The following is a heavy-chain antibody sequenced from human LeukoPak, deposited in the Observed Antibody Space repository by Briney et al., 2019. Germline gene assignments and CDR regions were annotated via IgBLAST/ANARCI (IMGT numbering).Heavy chain of an antibody. Sequence: SETLSLTCAVSGGSISSSNWWSWVRQPPGKGLEWIGEIYHTGSSNYNPSLKSRVTISVDKSKSQFSLKLSSVTVADTAVYYCARGGTTVAGTFWFDPWGQGTLVTVSS. CDR2: IYHTGSS. V-gene: IGHV4-4*02. CDR3: ARGGTTVAGTFWFDP. CDR1: GGSISSSNW. J-gene: IGHJ5*02. D-gene: IGHD6-19*01.